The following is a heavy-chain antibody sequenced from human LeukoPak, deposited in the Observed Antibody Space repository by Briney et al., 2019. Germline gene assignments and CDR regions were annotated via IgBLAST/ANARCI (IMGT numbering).Heavy chain of an antibody. D-gene: IGHD1-14*01. CDR1: GGTFSSYA. J-gene: IGHJ5*02. Sequence: ASVKVSCKASGGTFSSYAISWVRQTPGQGLEWMGRIIPILGIANYAQKFQGRVTITADKSTSTAYMELSSLRSEDTAVYYCARDALTLAGGGFDPWGQGTLVTVSS. CDR3: ARDALTLAGGGFDP. CDR2: IIPILGIA. V-gene: IGHV1-69*04.